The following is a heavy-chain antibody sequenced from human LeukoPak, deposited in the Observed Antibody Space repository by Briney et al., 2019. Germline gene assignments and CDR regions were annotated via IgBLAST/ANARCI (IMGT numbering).Heavy chain of an antibody. J-gene: IGHJ1*01. D-gene: IGHD3-22*01. Sequence: KPSETLSLTCAVYGGSFSGYYWSWIRQPPGKGLEWIGEINHSGSTNYNLSLKSRVTISVDTSKNQFSLKLSSVTAADTAVYYCARPPYYDSSGYHPRVYFQHWGQGTLVTVSS. CDR1: GGSFSGYY. CDR3: ARPPYYDSSGYHPRVYFQH. V-gene: IGHV4-34*01. CDR2: INHSGST.